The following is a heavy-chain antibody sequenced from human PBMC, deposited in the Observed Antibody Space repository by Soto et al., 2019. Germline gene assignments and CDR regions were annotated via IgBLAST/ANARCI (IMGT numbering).Heavy chain of an antibody. CDR3: ASYYGDYGKFDY. CDR1: GGSISSGGYS. D-gene: IGHD4-17*01. CDR2: IYHSGST. J-gene: IGHJ4*02. Sequence: SETLSLTCAFSGGSISSGGYSWSWIRQPPGKGLEWIGYIYHSGSTYYNPSLKSRVTISVDRSKNQFSLKLSSVTAADTAVYYCASYYGDYGKFDYWGQGTLVTVSS. V-gene: IGHV4-30-2*01.